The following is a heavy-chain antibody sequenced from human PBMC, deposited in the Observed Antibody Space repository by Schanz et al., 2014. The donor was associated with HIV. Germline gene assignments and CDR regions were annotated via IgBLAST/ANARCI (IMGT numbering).Heavy chain of an antibody. V-gene: IGHV3-21*02. D-gene: IGHD4-17*01. CDR2: IGSGGGYK. CDR3: ARDLHDYGDARTDY. CDR1: GFSFSSFS. J-gene: IGHJ4*02. Sequence: EVQLVESGGGLVEPGGSLRLSCEASGFSFSSFSMNWVRQAPGKGLEWVSPIGSGGGYKYYADSVNGRITISRDNAKNALHLQMSRLGAEDTAVYYCARDLHDYGDARTDYWGQGILVTVSS.